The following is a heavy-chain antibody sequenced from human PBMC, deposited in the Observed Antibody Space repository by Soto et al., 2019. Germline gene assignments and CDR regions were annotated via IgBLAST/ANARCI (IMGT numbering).Heavy chain of an antibody. CDR3: ARPYYDFWSGLEPMDV. D-gene: IGHD3-3*01. J-gene: IGHJ6*03. V-gene: IGHV4-39*01. Sequence: QLQLQEWRPGLVKPSETLSLTCTVYGGSISSSSYYWGWIRQPPGKGLEWIGSIYYSGSTYYNPSLKSRVTISVDTSKNQFSLKLSSVSAADTAVYYCARPYYDFWSGLEPMDVWGKGTTVTVSS. CDR1: GGSISSSSYY. CDR2: IYYSGST.